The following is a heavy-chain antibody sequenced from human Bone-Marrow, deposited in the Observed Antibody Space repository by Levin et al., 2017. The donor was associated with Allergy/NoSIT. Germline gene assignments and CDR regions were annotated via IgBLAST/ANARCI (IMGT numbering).Heavy chain of an antibody. D-gene: IGHD3-10*01. CDR2: INHSGST. J-gene: IGHJ4*02. CDR1: GGSFSGYY. Sequence: SQTLSLTCAVYGGSFSGYYWSWIRQPPGKGLEWIGEINHSGSTNYNPSLKSRVTISVDTSKNQFSLKLSSVTAADTAVYYCARFPPEYGSGTLDYWGQGTLVTVSS. V-gene: IGHV4-34*01. CDR3: ARFPPEYGSGTLDY.